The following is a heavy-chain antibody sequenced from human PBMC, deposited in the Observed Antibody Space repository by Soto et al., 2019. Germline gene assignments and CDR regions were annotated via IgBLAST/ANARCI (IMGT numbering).Heavy chain of an antibody. CDR3: VTDRGGGMDV. Sequence: ESGGGMVMPGGSLRLSCAASGFTFSDAWMTWIRQAPGKGLQCVGRIKRKIDGETTDYAAPVKGRFTISRDDSKNTLYLQTNSLKVEDTAMYYGVTDRGGGMDVWGQGTTVTVSS. J-gene: IGHJ6*01. CDR1: GFTFSDAW. D-gene: IGHD3-10*01. CDR2: IKRKIDGETT. V-gene: IGHV3-15*01.